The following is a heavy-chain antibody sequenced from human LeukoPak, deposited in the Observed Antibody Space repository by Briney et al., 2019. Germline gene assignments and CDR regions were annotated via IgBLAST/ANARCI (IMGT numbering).Heavy chain of an antibody. CDR3: ARQPFGEGYYFDY. D-gene: IGHD3-16*01. CDR1: GYSFTNYW. CDR2: IYPGDSDT. Sequence: GESLKISCKGSGYSFTNYWVGWVRQMPGKGLEWVGIIYPGDSDTRYSPSFQGHVTISADKSISTTYLQWSNLKASDTAMYYCARQPFGEGYYFDYWGQGTLVTVSS. V-gene: IGHV5-51*01. J-gene: IGHJ4*02.